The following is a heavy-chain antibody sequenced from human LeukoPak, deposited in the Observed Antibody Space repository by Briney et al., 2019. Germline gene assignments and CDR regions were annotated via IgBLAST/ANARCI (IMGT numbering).Heavy chain of an antibody. V-gene: IGHV3-66*02. J-gene: IGHJ4*02. CDR2: IYSGDNT. Sequence: GGSLRLSCAASGFTFSSYAMSWVRQAPGKGLEWVSVIYSGDNTYYVESVKGRFTISRDNSKNTLFLQMNRLRAEDTAVYYCAGRRVLDASFDYWGQGTLVTVSS. CDR1: GFTFSSYA. D-gene: IGHD3-16*01. CDR3: AGRRVLDASFDY.